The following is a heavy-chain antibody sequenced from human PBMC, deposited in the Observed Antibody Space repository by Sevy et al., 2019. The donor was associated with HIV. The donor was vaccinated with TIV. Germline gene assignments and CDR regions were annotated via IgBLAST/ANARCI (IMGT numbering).Heavy chain of an antibody. J-gene: IGHJ3*02. CDR1: GFTFSDYY. CDR3: EKDIGNFYDSYGFDAFDI. Sequence: GGSLRLSCAASGFTFSDYYMSWIRQAPGKGLEWVSGINWNSGYISYADSVKGRFTISRDNGKNSLYLQMNSLRTEDTAVYYCEKDIGNFYDSYGFDAFDIWGQGTMVTVSS. V-gene: IGHV3-11*05. D-gene: IGHD3-22*01. CDR2: INWNSGYI.